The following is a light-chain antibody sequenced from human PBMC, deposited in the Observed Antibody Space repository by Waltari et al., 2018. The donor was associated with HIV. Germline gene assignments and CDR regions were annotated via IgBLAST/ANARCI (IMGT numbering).Light chain of an antibody. Sequence: QSALTQPAPVSSSPGQAITISCPGTSSAVGSYNVVSWYQQHPGKAPKLMIYEDNKRPSGVSKRFSASKSGNTASLTISGLQAEDEADYYCCSYTGSNTWLFGGGTKLTVL. CDR3: CSYTGSNTWL. CDR1: SSAVGSYNV. CDR2: EDN. J-gene: IGLJ3*02. V-gene: IGLV2-23*01.